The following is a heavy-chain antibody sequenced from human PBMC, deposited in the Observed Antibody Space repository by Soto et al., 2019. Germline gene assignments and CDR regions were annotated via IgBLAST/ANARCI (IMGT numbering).Heavy chain of an antibody. CDR2: IYYSGST. CDR1: GGSVSSDSYY. Sequence: KASETLSLTCTVSGGSVSSDSYYWSWIRQPPGKGLEWIGYIYYSGSTNYNPSLKSRVTISVDTSKNQFSLKLSSVTAADTAVYYCARGYDFWSGYYAMDVWGQGTTVTVSS. D-gene: IGHD3-3*01. V-gene: IGHV4-61*01. J-gene: IGHJ6*02. CDR3: ARGYDFWSGYYAMDV.